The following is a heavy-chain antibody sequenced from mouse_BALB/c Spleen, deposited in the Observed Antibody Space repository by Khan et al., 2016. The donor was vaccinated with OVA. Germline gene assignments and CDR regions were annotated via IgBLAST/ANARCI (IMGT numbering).Heavy chain of an antibody. D-gene: IGHD2-10*01. J-gene: IGHJ4*01. Sequence: VQLLETGPGLVAPSQSLSITCTVSGFSLNGYGVNWVRQPPGKGLEWLGMIWGDGSTDYSSALKYRLNLSKDNSKSQVFLKMNSLQTDDTARYYCASAYYGNYREAMNYWGQGTSVTISS. CDR1: GFSLNGYG. CDR3: ASAYYGNYREAMNY. V-gene: IGHV2-6-7*01. CDR2: IWGDGST.